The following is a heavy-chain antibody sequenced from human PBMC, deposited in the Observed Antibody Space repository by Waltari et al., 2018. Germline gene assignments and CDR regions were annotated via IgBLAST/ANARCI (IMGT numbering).Heavy chain of an antibody. CDR1: GGSIISAAYY. D-gene: IGHD3-22*01. Sequence: QLQLQESGPGLVKPSETLSLTCVVSGGSIISAAYYWGWVRQPPGKGLEFIGSMYYSGSTSHNPSLQSRVTISVDTSQNQFSLRLSSVTAADTAVYYCARQDYYYVKGYFDLWGRGTLVTVSS. CDR2: MYYSGST. CDR3: ARQDYYYVKGYFDL. V-gene: IGHV4-39*01. J-gene: IGHJ2*01.